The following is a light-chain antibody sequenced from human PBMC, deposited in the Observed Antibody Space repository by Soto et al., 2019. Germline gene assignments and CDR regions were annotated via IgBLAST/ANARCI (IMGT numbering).Light chain of an antibody. V-gene: IGLV1-51*02. CDR3: GTWDSSLSGGV. Sequence: QSVLTQPPSVSAAPGQKVTISCSGSSSNIGNNYVSWYQQLPGTAPKLLIYENNKRPSGIPARFSGAKSGTSATLGITGLQTGDEADYYCGTWDSSLSGGVFGGGTKLTVL. CDR1: SSNIGNNY. J-gene: IGLJ2*01. CDR2: ENN.